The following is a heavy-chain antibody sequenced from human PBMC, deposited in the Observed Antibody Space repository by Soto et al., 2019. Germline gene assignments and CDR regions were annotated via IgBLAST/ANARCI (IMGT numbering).Heavy chain of an antibody. J-gene: IGHJ6*02. CDR2: IYHSGST. CDR3: ARVSGSYYYGMDV. CDR1: GGSLSSSNL. Sequence: SETLSLTCAVSGGSLSSSNLWSWVRTPPGKGLEWIGEIYHSGSTNYNPSLKSRVTISVDKSKNQFSLKLSSVIAADTAVYYCARVSGSYYYGMDVWGQGTTVTVSS. V-gene: IGHV4-4*02. D-gene: IGHD1-26*01.